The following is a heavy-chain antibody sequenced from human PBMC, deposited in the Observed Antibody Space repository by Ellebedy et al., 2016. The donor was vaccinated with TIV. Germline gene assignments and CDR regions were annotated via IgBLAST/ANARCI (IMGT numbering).Heavy chain of an antibody. CDR2: TNEDGSQV. J-gene: IGHJ4*01. D-gene: IGHD7-27*01. Sequence: GESLKISCAASGFTFRSSWMTWVRQAPGKGLEWVAITNEDGSQVYYVDSMKGRFTISRDNAKNSLYLQMNSLRAEDTAVYYCARDPDWGALDYWGQGTLVTVSS. CDR3: ARDPDWGALDY. CDR1: GFTFRSSW. V-gene: IGHV3-7*01.